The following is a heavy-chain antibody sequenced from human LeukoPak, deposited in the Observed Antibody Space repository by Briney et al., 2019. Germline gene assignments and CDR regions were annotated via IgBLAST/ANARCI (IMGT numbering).Heavy chain of an antibody. CDR2: IYYSGST. V-gene: IGHV4-61*01. J-gene: IGHJ4*02. CDR3: ARDDGYNSVWNQSFDH. CDR1: GGSISSSSYY. Sequence: SETLSLTCTVSGGSISSSSYYWSWLRQPPGKGLEWIGYIYYSGSTNYNPSLKSRVTISVDTSKNQFSLKLSSVTAADTAVYYCARDDGYNSVWNQSFDHWGQGTLVTVSS. D-gene: IGHD5-24*01.